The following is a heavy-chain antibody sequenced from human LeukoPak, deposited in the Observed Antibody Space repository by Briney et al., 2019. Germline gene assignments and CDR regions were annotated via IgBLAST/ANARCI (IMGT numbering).Heavy chain of an antibody. D-gene: IGHD2-15*01. CDR3: AGTLGYCSGGSCSN. CDR1: GFTFSNYA. J-gene: IGHJ4*02. V-gene: IGHV3-23*01. Sequence: GGSLRLSCAASGFTFSNYAMTWVRQTPGKGLEWVSVISGGGDYTYYADSVKGRFTISRDNAKNSLYLQMNSLRAEDTAVYYCAGTLGYCSGGSCSNWGQGTLVTVSS. CDR2: ISGGGDYT.